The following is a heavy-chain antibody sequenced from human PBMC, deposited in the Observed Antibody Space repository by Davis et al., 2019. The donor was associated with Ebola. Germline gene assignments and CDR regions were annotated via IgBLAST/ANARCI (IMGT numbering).Heavy chain of an antibody. CDR3: ARLRWEPPYYFDY. D-gene: IGHD1-26*01. CDR1: GGSISSYY. V-gene: IGHV4-59*08. J-gene: IGHJ4*02. Sequence: PGGSLRLSCTVSGGSISSYYWSWIRQPPGKGLEWVGYIYYSGSTNYNPSLKSRVTISVDTSKNQFSLKLSSVTAADTAVYYCARLRWEPPYYFDYWGQGTLVTVSS. CDR2: IYYSGST.